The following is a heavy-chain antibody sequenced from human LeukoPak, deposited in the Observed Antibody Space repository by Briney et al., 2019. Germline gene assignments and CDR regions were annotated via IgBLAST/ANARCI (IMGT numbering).Heavy chain of an antibody. CDR2: IYYSGST. D-gene: IGHD3-10*01. Sequence: SETLSLTCTVSGGSISSYYWSWIRQPPGKGLEWIGYIYYSGSTNYNPSLKSRVTISVDTSKNQFSLKLSSVTAADTAVYYCAMFRITMVRGVLSARFDPWGQGTLVTVSS. CDR1: GGSISSYY. J-gene: IGHJ5*02. V-gene: IGHV4-59*01. CDR3: AMFRITMVRGVLSARFDP.